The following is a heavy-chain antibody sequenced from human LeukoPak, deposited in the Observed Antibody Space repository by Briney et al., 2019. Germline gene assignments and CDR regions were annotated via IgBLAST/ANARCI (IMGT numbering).Heavy chain of an antibody. V-gene: IGHV3-30*18. CDR3: AKDLRNIHYLDY. CDR1: GFTFGSYG. J-gene: IGHJ4*02. Sequence: PGGSLRLSCAASGFTFGSYGMHWVRQAPGKGLEWVAVISYDGSNKYYADSVKGRFTISRDNSKNTLYLQMNSLRAEDTAVYYCAKDLRNIHYLDYWGQGTLVTVSS. CDR2: ISYDGSNK. D-gene: IGHD1-14*01.